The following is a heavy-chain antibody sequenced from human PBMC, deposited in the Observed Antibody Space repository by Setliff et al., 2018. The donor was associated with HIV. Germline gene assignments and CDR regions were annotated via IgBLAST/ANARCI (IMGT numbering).Heavy chain of an antibody. D-gene: IGHD6-19*01. J-gene: IGHJ6*03. CDR1: GDSFSIYA. CDR2: IVPNFGTP. CDR3: AIDPQKGGCYYYYMDV. V-gene: IGHV1-69*13. Sequence: SVKVSCKTSGDSFSIYAISWVRQAPGQGFEWMGQIVPNFGTPSYAQKFQGRVSITADDTTSTAYMELSSLRSDDTAVYYCAIDPQKGGCYYYYMDVWGKGTTVTVSS.